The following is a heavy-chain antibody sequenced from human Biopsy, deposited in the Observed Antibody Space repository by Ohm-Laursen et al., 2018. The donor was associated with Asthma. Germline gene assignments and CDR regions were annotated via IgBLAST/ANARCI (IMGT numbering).Heavy chain of an antibody. CDR3: AKESGSNYAFDI. CDR2: ISYDGSNK. D-gene: IGHD1-1*01. Sequence: SLRLSCTASGFTFSSYGMHWVRQAPGKGLEWVAVISYDGSNKYYADSVKGRFTISRDNSKNTLYLQMNSLRAEDTAVYYCAKESGSNYAFDIWGLGTMVTVSS. CDR1: GFTFSSYG. V-gene: IGHV3-30*18. J-gene: IGHJ3*02.